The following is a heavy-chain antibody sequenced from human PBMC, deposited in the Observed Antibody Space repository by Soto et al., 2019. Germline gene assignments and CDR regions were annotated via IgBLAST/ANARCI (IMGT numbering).Heavy chain of an antibody. Sequence: TTLPLPLTGAVAGGSISGYCGIWIRQPPGKGLEWIGYIYYSGSTNYNPSLKSRVTISVDTSKNQFSLKLSSVTAADTAVYYCASLRRIVGATGYYYYGMDVWGQGTTVTVSS. CDR1: GGSISGYC. J-gene: IGHJ6*02. D-gene: IGHD1-26*01. CDR2: IYYSGST. CDR3: ASLRRIVGATGYYYYGMDV. V-gene: IGHV4-59*01.